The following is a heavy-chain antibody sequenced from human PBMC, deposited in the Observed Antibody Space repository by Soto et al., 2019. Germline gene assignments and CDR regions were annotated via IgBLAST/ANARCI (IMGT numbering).Heavy chain of an antibody. CDR1: GFTFSSYG. D-gene: IGHD3-3*01. Sequence: GGSLRLSCAASGFTFSSYGIHWVRQAPGKGLEWVAVISYDGSNKYYADSVKGRFTISRDNSKNTLYLQMNSLRAEDTAVYYCAKDLGAYDFWSGYPYYYYGMHVWGQGPTVTVSS. CDR3: AKDLGAYDFWSGYPYYYYGMHV. V-gene: IGHV3-30*18. J-gene: IGHJ6*02. CDR2: ISYDGSNK.